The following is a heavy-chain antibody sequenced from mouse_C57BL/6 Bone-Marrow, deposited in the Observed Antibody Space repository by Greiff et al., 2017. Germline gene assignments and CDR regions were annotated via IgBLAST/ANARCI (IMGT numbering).Heavy chain of an antibody. CDR3: ARDYYGSSYAY. V-gene: IGHV1-81*01. D-gene: IGHD1-1*01. J-gene: IGHJ3*01. CDR2: IYPRSGNT. CDR1: GYTFTSYG. Sequence: VQLQQSGAELARPGASVKLSCKASGYTFTSYGISWVKQRTGQGLEWIGEIYPRSGNTYYNEKFKGKATLTAYKSSSTAYMELRSLTSEDSAVYFCARDYYGSSYAYWGQGTLVTVSA.